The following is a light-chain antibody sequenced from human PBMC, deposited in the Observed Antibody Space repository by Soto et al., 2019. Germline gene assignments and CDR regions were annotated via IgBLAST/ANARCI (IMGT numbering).Light chain of an antibody. Sequence: DIQMTQSPSSLSASVGDRVTITCRASQSINSWLAWYHHKPGKAPQLLIYYASSLESGVPSTFSGSGSGTEFTLSISSLQPDDFATYYCQHYKSFSITFGGGTKVEIK. CDR2: YAS. CDR1: QSINSW. J-gene: IGKJ4*01. V-gene: IGKV1-5*01. CDR3: QHYKSFSIT.